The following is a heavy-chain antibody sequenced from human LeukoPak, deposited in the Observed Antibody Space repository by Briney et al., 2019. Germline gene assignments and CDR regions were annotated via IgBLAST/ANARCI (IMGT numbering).Heavy chain of an antibody. CDR2: VDPEDGET. D-gene: IGHD6-19*01. J-gene: IGHJ4*02. CDR1: GYTFTDYY. CDR3: AREYSSGWYEYFDY. Sequence: ASVKVSCKVSGYTFTDYYMHWVQQAPGKGLEWMGLVDPEDGETIYAEKFQGRVTITADTSTDTAYMELSSLRSEDTAVYYCAREYSSGWYEYFDYWGQGTLVTVSS. V-gene: IGHV1-69-2*01.